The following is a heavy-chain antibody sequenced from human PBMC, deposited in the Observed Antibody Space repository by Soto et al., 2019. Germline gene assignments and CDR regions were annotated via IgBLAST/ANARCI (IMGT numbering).Heavy chain of an antibody. CDR2: IKQDGSER. V-gene: IGHV3-7*05. J-gene: IGHJ6*04. CDR1: GFIFSSHW. Sequence: EVQLVESGGGLVQPGGSLRLSCEASGFIFSSHWMSWVRQGPGKGLEWVANIKQDGSERCFLDSVKGRFTISRDNAKNSLYLQMNSLGVEDTAVYFCVREAHDSAPYGMDVWGKGTTVTVSS. CDR3: VREAHDSAPYGMDV. D-gene: IGHD3-22*01.